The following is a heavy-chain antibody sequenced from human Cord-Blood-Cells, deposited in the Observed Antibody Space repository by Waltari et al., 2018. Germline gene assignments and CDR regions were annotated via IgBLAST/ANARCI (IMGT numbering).Heavy chain of an antibody. CDR3: ARSRSGSNFRHFDY. CDR1: GFTFSSYS. CDR2: ISSSSSYI. D-gene: IGHD1-26*01. J-gene: IGHJ4*02. V-gene: IGHV3-21*01. Sequence: EVQLVESGGGLVKPGGSLRLSCAASGFTFSSYSLHWVRPAPGKGLEWVSSISSSSSYIYYADSVKGRFTISRDNAKNSLYLQMNSLRAEDTAVYYCARSRSGSNFRHFDYWGQGTLVTVSS.